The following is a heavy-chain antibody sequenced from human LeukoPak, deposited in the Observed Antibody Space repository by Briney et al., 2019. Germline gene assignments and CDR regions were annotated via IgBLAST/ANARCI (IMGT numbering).Heavy chain of an antibody. V-gene: IGHV1-2*04. CDR3: ARGQGVAARLQH. CDR1: GYTFTGYY. D-gene: IGHD6-19*01. CDR2: INPNSGGT. Sequence: ASVKVSCKASGYTFTGYYMHWVRQAPGQGLEWMGWINPNSGGTNYAQKFQGWATMTRDTSISTAYMELSRLRSDDTAVYYCARGQGVAARLQHWGQGTLVTVSS. J-gene: IGHJ1*01.